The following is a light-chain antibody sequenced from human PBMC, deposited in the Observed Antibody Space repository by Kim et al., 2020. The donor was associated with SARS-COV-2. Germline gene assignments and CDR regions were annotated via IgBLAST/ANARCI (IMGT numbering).Light chain of an antibody. CDR1: ISNSGNNY. Sequence: GQRVTISCSVGISNSGNNYVSCFQQLPRTAPKVLIYRNNQRPSGVPDRFSGSKSGTSASLAISGLRSDDEADYYCTTWDDSLSGRVFGGGTQLTVL. CDR3: TTWDDSLSGRV. J-gene: IGLJ3*02. V-gene: IGLV1-47*01. CDR2: RNN.